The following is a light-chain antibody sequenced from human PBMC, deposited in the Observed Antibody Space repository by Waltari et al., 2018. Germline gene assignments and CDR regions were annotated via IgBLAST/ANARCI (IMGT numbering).Light chain of an antibody. CDR1: QSIRSN. CDR3: QQYDNWLGT. Sequence: EIVMTQSPATLSVFPGERATLSCRASQSIRSNLAWYQHKPGQAPRLLIYGASTRATGSPARFSGSGSGTEFTLTIGSLQSEDFAVYFCQQYDNWLGTFGQGTKVEIK. V-gene: IGKV3-15*01. J-gene: IGKJ1*01. CDR2: GAS.